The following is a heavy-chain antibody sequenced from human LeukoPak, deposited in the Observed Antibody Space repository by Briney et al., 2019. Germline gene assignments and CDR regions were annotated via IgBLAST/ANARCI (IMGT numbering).Heavy chain of an antibody. J-gene: IGHJ4*02. CDR2: ISGSGGST. CDR3: ANIPVGEYSYGYTLDY. Sequence: GGSLRLSCAASGFTFSSYAMSWVRQAPGKGLEWVSAISGSGGSTYYAGSVKGRFTISRDNSKNTLYLQMNSLRAEDTAVYYCANIPVGEYSYGYTLDYWGQGTLVTVSS. V-gene: IGHV3-23*01. CDR1: GFTFSSYA. D-gene: IGHD5-18*01.